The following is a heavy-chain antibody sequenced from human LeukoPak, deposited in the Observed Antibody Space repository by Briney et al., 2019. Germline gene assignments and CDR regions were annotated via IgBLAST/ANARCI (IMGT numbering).Heavy chain of an antibody. Sequence: TLSLTCTVSGCSISSGGYYWSWIRQHPGQGLEWIGYIYYSGSTYYNPSLKSRVTISVDTSKNQFSLKLSSVTAADTAVYYCASRGLSDGRDYWGQGTLVTVSS. J-gene: IGHJ4*02. CDR3: ASRGLSDGRDY. V-gene: IGHV4-31*03. CDR2: IYYSGST. D-gene: IGHD3-10*01. CDR1: GCSISSGGYY.